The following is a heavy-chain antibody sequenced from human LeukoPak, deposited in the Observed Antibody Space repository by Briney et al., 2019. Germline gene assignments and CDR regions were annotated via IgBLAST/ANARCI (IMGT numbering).Heavy chain of an antibody. CDR1: GGTFSSYA. D-gene: IGHD3-22*01. CDR2: IIPIFGTA. Sequence: GASVKVSCKASGGTFSSYAISWVRQAPGQGLEWKGGIIPIFGTANYAQKFQGRVTITADESTSTAYMELSSLRSEDTAVYYCARVRNYYDSSGYVLDYWGQGTLVTVSS. CDR3: ARVRNYYDSSGYVLDY. J-gene: IGHJ4*02. V-gene: IGHV1-69*13.